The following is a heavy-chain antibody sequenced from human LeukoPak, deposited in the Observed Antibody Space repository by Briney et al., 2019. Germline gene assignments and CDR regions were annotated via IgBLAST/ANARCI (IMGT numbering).Heavy chain of an antibody. D-gene: IGHD2-2*01. J-gene: IGHJ5*02. V-gene: IGHV3-7*01. CDR3: ARDLGYYATDQ. CDR2: ICKDGGVN. Sequence: GGALRLSCVACVFSLSIYWMCWVRQAPGKGLEWVANICKDGGVNHYVQSVEGRVTISRDNAKNTLFFQMNSLRADDTPVYYCARDLGYYATDQWGQGTLVTVSS. CDR1: VFSLSIYW.